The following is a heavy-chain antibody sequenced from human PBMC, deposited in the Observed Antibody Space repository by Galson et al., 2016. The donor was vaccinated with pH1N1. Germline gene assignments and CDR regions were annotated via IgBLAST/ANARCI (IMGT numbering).Heavy chain of an antibody. D-gene: IGHD3-3*01. CDR2: IKEDGSEK. V-gene: IGHV3-7*01. CDR1: GFTFSHYW. J-gene: IGHJ4*02. Sequence: SLRLSCAASGFTFSHYWMSWVRQAPGQGLEWVANIKEDGSEKYYLDTVKGLFTITRDNAKHTVSLQLESLRAEDTAVYYCAGQLLSASESPFEYWGQGALVTVSS. CDR3: AGQLLSASESPFEY.